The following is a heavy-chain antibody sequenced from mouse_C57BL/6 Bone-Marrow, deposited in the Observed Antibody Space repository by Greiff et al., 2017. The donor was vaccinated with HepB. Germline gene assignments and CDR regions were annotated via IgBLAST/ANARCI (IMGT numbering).Heavy chain of an antibody. D-gene: IGHD1-3*01. V-gene: IGHV1-15*01. CDR2: IDPETGGT. CDR3: TREGVGYFDY. J-gene: IGHJ2*01. CDR1: GYTFTDYE. Sequence: QVQLQQSGAELVRPGASVTLSCKASGYTFTDYEMHWVKQTPVHGLEWIGAIDPETGGTAYNQKFKGKAILTADKSSSTAYMELRSLTSEDSAVYYCTREGVGYFDYWGQGTTLTVSS.